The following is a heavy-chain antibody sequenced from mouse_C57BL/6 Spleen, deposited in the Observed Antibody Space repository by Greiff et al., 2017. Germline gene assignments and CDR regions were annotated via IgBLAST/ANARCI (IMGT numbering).Heavy chain of an antibody. CDR3: ARNGIGDYYGSFYYAMDD. Sequence: QVQLQQSGPGLVQPSQSLSITCTVSGFSLTSYGVHWVRQSPGKGLEWLGVIWSGGSTDYNAAFISRLSISKDNSKSQVFFKMNSLQADDTAIYYCARNGIGDYYGSFYYAMDDWGQGTSVTVSS. CDR1: GFSLTSYG. D-gene: IGHD1-1*01. J-gene: IGHJ4*01. V-gene: IGHV2-2*01. CDR2: IWSGGST.